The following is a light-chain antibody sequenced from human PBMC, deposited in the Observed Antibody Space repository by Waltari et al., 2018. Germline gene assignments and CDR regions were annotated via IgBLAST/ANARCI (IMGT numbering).Light chain of an antibody. V-gene: IGKV1-33*01. CDR1: QDISNY. CDR3: QQYDNLLP. J-gene: IGKJ3*01. Sequence: DIQMTQSPSSLSASVGDRVTITCQASQDISNYLNWYQQKPGKVPKLLIYDASNLETGVPSRFSGSGSGTDFTFTISSLQPEDIATYYCQQYDNLLPFGPGTKVDIK. CDR2: DAS.